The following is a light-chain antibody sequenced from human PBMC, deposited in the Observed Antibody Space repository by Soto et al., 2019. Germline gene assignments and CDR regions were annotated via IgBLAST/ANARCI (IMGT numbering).Light chain of an antibody. Sequence: QSVLTQPRSVSGSPGQSVTISCTGTSSDVGGYNYVSWYQQHPGKAPKLMICDVSKRPSGVPDRFSGSKSGNTASLTISGLQAEDEADYYCCSYAGSYSLYVFGTGTKATVL. CDR2: DVS. CDR3: CSYAGSYSLYV. CDR1: SSDVGGYNY. J-gene: IGLJ1*01. V-gene: IGLV2-11*01.